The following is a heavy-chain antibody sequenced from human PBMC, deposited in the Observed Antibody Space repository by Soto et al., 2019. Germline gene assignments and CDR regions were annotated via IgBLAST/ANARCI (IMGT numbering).Heavy chain of an antibody. V-gene: IGHV1-69*12. CDR1: GGTFSSYA. CDR3: ARGPPASAPPWRNWFDP. CDR2: IIPIFGTA. J-gene: IGHJ5*02. Sequence: QVQLVQSGAEVKKPGSSVKVSCKASGGTFSSYAISWVRQAPGQGLEWMGGIIPIFGTANYAQKFQGRVTITADESTSTAYMELSSLRSEDTAVYYCARGPPASAPPWRNWFDPWGQGTLVTVSS. D-gene: IGHD3-3*01.